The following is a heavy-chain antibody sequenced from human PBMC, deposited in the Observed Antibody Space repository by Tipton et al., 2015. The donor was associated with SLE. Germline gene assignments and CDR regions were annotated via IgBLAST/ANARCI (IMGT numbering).Heavy chain of an antibody. D-gene: IGHD2-15*01. Sequence: QSGAEVKKPGASVKVSCKAFGYTFSEYYMHWVRQAPGQGLEWMGIIIPSAGSTNYAQKFQGRVTMTRDTSTSTVYMELSSLTSEDTAVYFCAREESGGYWDYWGQGILVTVSS. V-gene: IGHV1-46*01. CDR3: AREESGGYWDY. CDR1: GYTFSEYY. CDR2: IIPSAGST. J-gene: IGHJ4*02.